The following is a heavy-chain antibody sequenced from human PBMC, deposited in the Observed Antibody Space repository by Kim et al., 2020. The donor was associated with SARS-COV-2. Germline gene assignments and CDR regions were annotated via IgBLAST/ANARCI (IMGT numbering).Heavy chain of an antibody. CDR3: ARDRIMDV. J-gene: IGHJ6*02. CDR1: GFTFSSYA. Sequence: GGSLTLSCAASGFTFSSYAMHWVRQAPGKGLEWVAVISYDGSNKYYADSVKGRFTISRDNSKNTLYLQMNSLRAEDTAVYYCARDRIMDVWGQGTTVTVS. V-gene: IGHV3-30-3*01. CDR2: ISYDGSNK.